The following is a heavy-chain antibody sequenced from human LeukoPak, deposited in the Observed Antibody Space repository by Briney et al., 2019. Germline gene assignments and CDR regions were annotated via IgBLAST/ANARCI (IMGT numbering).Heavy chain of an antibody. CDR2: INHSGST. CDR3: ARDSSGWYFDY. CDR1: GGSFSGYY. J-gene: IGHJ4*02. V-gene: IGHV4-34*01. D-gene: IGHD6-19*01. Sequence: PSETLSLTCAVYGGSFSGYYWSWIRQPPGKGLEWIGEINHSGSTNYNPSLNSRVTMSVDTSKNQFSLKLSSVTAADTAVYYCARDSSGWYFDYWGQGTLVTVSS.